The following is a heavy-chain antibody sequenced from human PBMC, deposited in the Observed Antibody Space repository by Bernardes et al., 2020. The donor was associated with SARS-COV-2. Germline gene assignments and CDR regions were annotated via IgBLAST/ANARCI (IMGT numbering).Heavy chain of an antibody. D-gene: IGHD3-3*01. CDR2: FYSSGST. CDR3: ARHGRGTIFGVVIILGGFDY. Sequence: SETLSLTCTVSGGSISSSSYYWGWIRQPPGKGLEWIVSFYSSGSTYYNPSLQSRVTESVDTSKNQFSLRLSSVTAADTAVYYCARHGRGTIFGVVIILGGFDYWGQGTLVTVSS. J-gene: IGHJ4*02. V-gene: IGHV4-39*01. CDR1: GGSISSSSYY.